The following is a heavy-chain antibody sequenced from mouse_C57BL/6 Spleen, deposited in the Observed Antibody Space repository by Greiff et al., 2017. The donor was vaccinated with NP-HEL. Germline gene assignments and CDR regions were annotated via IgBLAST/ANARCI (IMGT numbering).Heavy chain of an antibody. CDR1: GFSLTSYG. Sequence: VKVEESGPGLVAPSQSLSITCTVSGFSLTSYGVDWVRQPPGKGLEWLGVIWGGGSTNYNSALMSRLSISKDSSKSQVFLKMNSLQTDDTAMYYCAKRGIYGSSSNWYFDVWGTGTTVTVSS. J-gene: IGHJ1*03. D-gene: IGHD1-1*01. CDR2: IWGGGST. V-gene: IGHV2-9*01. CDR3: AKRGIYGSSSNWYFDV.